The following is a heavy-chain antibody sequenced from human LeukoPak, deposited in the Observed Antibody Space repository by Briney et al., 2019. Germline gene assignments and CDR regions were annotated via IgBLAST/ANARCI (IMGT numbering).Heavy chain of an antibody. CDR3: ARDRAAMVTGPLDY. CDR1: GFTFSSYS. V-gene: IGHV3-48*01. Sequence: GGSLRLSCAASGFTFSSYSMNWVRQAPGKGLEWVSYISSSSSTIYYADSVKGRFTISRDNAKNSLYLQMNSLRAEDTAVYYCARDRAAMVTGPLDYWGQGTLVTVSS. CDR2: ISSSSSTI. J-gene: IGHJ4*02. D-gene: IGHD5-18*01.